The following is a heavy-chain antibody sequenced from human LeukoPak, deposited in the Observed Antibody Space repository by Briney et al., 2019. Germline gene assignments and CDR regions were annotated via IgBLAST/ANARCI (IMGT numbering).Heavy chain of an antibody. CDR1: GGSISSSNW. CDR3: ARAEQGAIVATWIDY. J-gene: IGHJ4*02. V-gene: IGHV4-4*02. CDR2: IYHSGST. Sequence: SGTLSLTCAVSGGSISSSNWWSWVRQPPGKGLEWIGEIYHSGSTNYNPSLKSRVTISVDKSKNQFSLKLSSVTAADTAVYYCARAEQGAIVATWIDYWGQGTLVTVSS. D-gene: IGHD5-12*01.